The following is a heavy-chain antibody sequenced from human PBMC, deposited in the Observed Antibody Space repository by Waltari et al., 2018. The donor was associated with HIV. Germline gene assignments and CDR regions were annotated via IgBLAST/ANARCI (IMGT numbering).Heavy chain of an antibody. Sequence: VRLVESRGLLVQPGRSLGTSCAGSVFPFGEYGMPWVRQRLGKVLGWVSGISWNCVVCGYTDSVKGRCTISRDKWKKSMVLVMKDLRPEDTAVYYCAKDLGAADFLIGYSEYGMEFWGQVTTVAVSS. CDR1: VFPFGEYG. CDR3: AKDLGAADFLIGYSEYGMEF. CDR2: ISWNCVVC. V-gene: IGHV3-9*01. J-gene: IGHJ6*02. D-gene: IGHD3-9*01.